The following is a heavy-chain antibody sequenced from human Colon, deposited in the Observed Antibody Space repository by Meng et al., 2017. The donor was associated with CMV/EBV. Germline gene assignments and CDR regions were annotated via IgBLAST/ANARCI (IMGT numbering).Heavy chain of an antibody. V-gene: IGHV3-15*01. Sequence: GECLKISCAASGFTFSNAWMSWVRQAPGKGLEWVGRIKREKDGGTIDYAAPVKDRFIISKDDSKNTLYLQMNSLRTEDTAVYYCATTVLVPASNIDFWGQGTLVTVSS. CDR3: ATTVLVPASNIDF. D-gene: IGHD2-8*02. CDR1: GFTFSNAW. J-gene: IGHJ4*02. CDR2: IKREKDGGTI.